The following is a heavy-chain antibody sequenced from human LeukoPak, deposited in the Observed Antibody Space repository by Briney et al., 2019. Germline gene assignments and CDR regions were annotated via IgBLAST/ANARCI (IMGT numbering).Heavy chain of an antibody. V-gene: IGHV3-48*01. J-gene: IGHJ5*02. Sequence: GGSLRLSCAASGFTFSSYSMNWVRQAPGKGLEWVSYISSSSTIYYADSVKGRFTISRDNAKDSLYLQMNSLRAEDTAVYYCARMENYYGSGSYLNWFDPWGQGTLVTVSS. CDR1: GFTFSSYS. D-gene: IGHD3-10*01. CDR2: ISSSSTI. CDR3: ARMENYYGSGSYLNWFDP.